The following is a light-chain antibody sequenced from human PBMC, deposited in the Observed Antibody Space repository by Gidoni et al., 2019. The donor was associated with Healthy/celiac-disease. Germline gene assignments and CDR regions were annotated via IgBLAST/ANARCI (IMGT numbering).Light chain of an antibody. CDR1: SLSSYY. J-gene: IGLJ3*02. Sequence: SSELTQDPAMSVALGQTVRITCQGDSLSSYYASWYQQKPGQAPVLVIYGKNNRPSGIPDRFSGASSGNTASLTITGAQAEDEADYYCNSRDSSGNHLWVFGGGTKLTVL. V-gene: IGLV3-19*01. CDR3: NSRDSSGNHLWV. CDR2: GKN.